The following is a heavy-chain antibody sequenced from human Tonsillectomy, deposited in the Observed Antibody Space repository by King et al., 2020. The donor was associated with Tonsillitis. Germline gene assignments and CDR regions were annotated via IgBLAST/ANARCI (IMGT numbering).Heavy chain of an antibody. J-gene: IGHJ4*02. CDR2: ISGSGGST. CDR1: GFTFSSFA. CDR3: AKTRVYTYYYDSSAYENFDY. D-gene: IGHD3-22*01. Sequence: DVQLVESGGGLVQPGGSLRLSCAASGFTFSSFAMSWVRQAPGKGLEWVSSISGSGGSTYYADSVRGRFTISRDNSKNTLYLQLISLRADDTAVYYCAKTRVYTYYYDSSAYENFDYWGQGTLVTVSS. V-gene: IGHV3-23*04.